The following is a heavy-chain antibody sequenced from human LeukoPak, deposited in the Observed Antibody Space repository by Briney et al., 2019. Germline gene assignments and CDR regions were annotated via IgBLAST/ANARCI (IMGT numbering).Heavy chain of an antibody. D-gene: IGHD3-3*01. Sequence: GGSLRLSCAASGFTVSSNYMSWVRQAPGKGLEWVSVIYSGGSTYYADSVKGRFTISRDNSKNTLYLQMNSLRAEDTAVYYCARGKITIFGVVIGGYYFDYWGQGTLVTVSS. CDR2: IYSGGST. CDR1: GFTVSSNY. V-gene: IGHV3-66*01. J-gene: IGHJ4*02. CDR3: ARGKITIFGVVIGGYYFDY.